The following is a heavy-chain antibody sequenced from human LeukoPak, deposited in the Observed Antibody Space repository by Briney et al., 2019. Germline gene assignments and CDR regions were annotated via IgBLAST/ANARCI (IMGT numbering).Heavy chain of an antibody. J-gene: IGHJ2*01. CDR2: IYYSGST. Sequence: PSETLSPTCTVSGGSISSYYWSWIRQPPGKGLEWIGYIYYSGSTNYNPSLKSRVTISVDTSKNQFSLKLSSVTAADTAVYYCARHFVVVPAAAYWYFDLWGRGTLVTVSS. V-gene: IGHV4-59*08. CDR1: GGSISSYY. D-gene: IGHD2-2*01. CDR3: ARHFVVVPAAAYWYFDL.